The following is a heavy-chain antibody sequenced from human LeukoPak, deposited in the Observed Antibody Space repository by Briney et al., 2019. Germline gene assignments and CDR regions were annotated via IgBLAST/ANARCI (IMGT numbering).Heavy chain of an antibody. Sequence: ASVKVSCKASGYSFTDYHIHWVRQAPGQGLEWMGRINPNSGGTTYAQKFQDRVTMTRDTSINTAYMELSRLNSDDTAIYYCATPGGILWFGDQDGMDVWGHGTTVAVSS. J-gene: IGHJ6*02. D-gene: IGHD3-10*01. CDR2: INPNSGGT. CDR1: GYSFTDYH. V-gene: IGHV1-2*06. CDR3: ATPGGILWFGDQDGMDV.